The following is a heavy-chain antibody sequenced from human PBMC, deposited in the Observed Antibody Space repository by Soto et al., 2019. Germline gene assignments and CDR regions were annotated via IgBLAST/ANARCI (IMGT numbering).Heavy chain of an antibody. CDR2: INHSGST. CDR1: GGSFRGYY. J-gene: IGHJ4*02. Sequence: SETLSLTCAVYGGSFRGYYWSWIRQPPGKGLEWIGEINHSGSTNYNPSLKSRVTISVDTSKNQFSLKLSSVTAADTAVYYCVASFGYGSGSYGISCWGQGTLVTVSS. CDR3: VASFGYGSGSYGISC. V-gene: IGHV4-34*01. D-gene: IGHD3-10*01.